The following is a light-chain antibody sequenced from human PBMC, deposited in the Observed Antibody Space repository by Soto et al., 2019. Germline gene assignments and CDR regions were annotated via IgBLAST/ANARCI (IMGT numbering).Light chain of an antibody. V-gene: IGLV2-14*01. CDR1: SHVVGGYTY. CDR2: AVS. Sequence: ASVPAYPGQSNIIPWTLPSHVVGGYTYVSWYQQHPGKAPKLMIDAVSNRPSGVSNRFSGSKSGNTAILPISGLQAEDEAYYYCCSYSVSGTYVVGTGTKVTV. CDR3: CSYSVSGTYV. J-gene: IGLJ1*01.